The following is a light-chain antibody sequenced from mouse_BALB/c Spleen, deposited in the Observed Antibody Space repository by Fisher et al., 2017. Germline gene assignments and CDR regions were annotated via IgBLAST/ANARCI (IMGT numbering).Light chain of an antibody. CDR3: QQWSSNPPT. CDR1: SSVSSSY. CDR2: STS. Sequence: DIVLTQSPAIMSASPGEKVTMTCRASSSVSSSYLHWYQQKSGASPKLWIYSTSNLASGVPARFSGSGSGTFYSLTISSVEAEDAATYYCQQWSSNPPTFGGGTKLEIK. V-gene: IGKV4-57-1*01. J-gene: IGKJ2*01.